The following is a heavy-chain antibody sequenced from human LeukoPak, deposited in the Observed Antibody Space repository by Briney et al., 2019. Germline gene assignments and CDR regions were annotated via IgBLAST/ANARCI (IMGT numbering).Heavy chain of an antibody. D-gene: IGHD3-22*01. CDR1: GGSVSSGSYY. CDR3: ARFDGYYHGYFDY. V-gene: IGHV4-61*01. CDR2: IYYSGST. Sequence: SETLSLTYTVSGGSVSSGSYYWSWIRQPPGKGLGWIGYIYYSGSTNYNPSLKSRVTISVDTSKNQFSLKLSSVTAADTAVYYCARFDGYYHGYFDYWGQGTLVTVSS. J-gene: IGHJ4*02.